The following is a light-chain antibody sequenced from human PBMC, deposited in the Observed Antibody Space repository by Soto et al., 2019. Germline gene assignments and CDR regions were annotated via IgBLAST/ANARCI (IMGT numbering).Light chain of an antibody. V-gene: IGKV3-15*01. CDR2: GIS. CDR1: QSVNSN. J-gene: IGKJ1*01. CDR3: QQYNNWPRT. Sequence: EMVMSQSPAILSVSPGESAILSCRDPQSVNSNSLAWYQQHPCQPPRLLIYGISTRATVIPARFSGSGSGTEFTLTIYSLQSEDFAVYYCQQYNNWPRTFADGTKVDI.